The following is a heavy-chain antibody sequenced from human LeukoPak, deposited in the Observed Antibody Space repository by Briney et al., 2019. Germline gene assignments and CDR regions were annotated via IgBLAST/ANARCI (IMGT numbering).Heavy chain of an antibody. CDR2: IYSTGRS. Sequence: SETLSLTCTVSGGSISNYFWSWVRQPAGKGLEWIGRIYSTGRSDYNPSLKSRITMSVDTSKNQFSLKLSSVTAADTAVYYCARDGPRSGYDLGHFDNLGQGTLVTASS. CDR1: GGSISNYF. J-gene: IGHJ4*02. D-gene: IGHD5-12*01. CDR3: ARDGPRSGYDLGHFDN. V-gene: IGHV4-4*07.